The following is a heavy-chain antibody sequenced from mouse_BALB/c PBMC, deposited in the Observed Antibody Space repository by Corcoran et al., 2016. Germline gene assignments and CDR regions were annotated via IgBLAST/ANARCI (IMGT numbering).Heavy chain of an antibody. V-gene: IGHV1S136*01. D-gene: IGHD1-1*02. CDR3: ARQGGNDYYAMDY. J-gene: IGHJ4*01. CDR1: GYTFTSYV. CDR2: INPYNDGT. Sequence: EVQLQQSGPELVKPGASVKMSCKASGYTFTSYVMHWVKQKPGQGLEWIGYINPYNDGTKYNEKFKGKATLTSDKSSSTAYMELSSLTSDDSAVYYCARQGGNDYYAMDYWGQGTSVTVSS.